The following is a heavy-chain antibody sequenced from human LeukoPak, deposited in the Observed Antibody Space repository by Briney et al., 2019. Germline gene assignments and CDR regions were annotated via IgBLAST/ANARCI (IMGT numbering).Heavy chain of an antibody. Sequence: GGSLRLSCAASGFTFSSYTMSWFRQGPGKGLEWVSTIIGSGRSTYYADSVKGRFTISRDDSKNTLYLQMSSLKVEDTAVYYYATTRAGINFEYWGQGTLVTVSS. CDR2: IIGSGRST. CDR1: GFTFSSYT. V-gene: IGHV3-23*01. D-gene: IGHD1-7*01. CDR3: ATTRAGINFEY. J-gene: IGHJ4*02.